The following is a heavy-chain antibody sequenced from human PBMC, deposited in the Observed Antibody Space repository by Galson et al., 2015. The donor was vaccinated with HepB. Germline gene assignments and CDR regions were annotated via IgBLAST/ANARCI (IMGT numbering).Heavy chain of an antibody. J-gene: IGHJ4*02. D-gene: IGHD6-13*01. CDR3: AKVAFIAAAGTGDY. CDR1: GFTFSSYG. CDR2: ISYDGSNK. Sequence: SLRLSCAASGFTFSSYGMHWVRQAPGKGLEWVAVISYDGSNKYYADSVKGRFTISRDNSKNTLYLQMNSLRAEDTAVYYCAKVAFIAAAGTGDYWGQGTPVTVSS. V-gene: IGHV3-30*18.